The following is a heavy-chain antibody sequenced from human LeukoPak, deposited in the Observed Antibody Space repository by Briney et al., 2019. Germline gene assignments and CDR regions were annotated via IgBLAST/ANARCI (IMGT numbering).Heavy chain of an antibody. CDR1: GASISNYY. Sequence: SETLSLTCTVSGASISNYYWSWVRQPPGKGLEWIGYVYSLGSTSYNPSLKRRVTISVDTSKNQFSLKLTSVTAADTAVYYCARLLAPAQGWFDPWGQGTLVTVSS. CDR2: VYSLGST. D-gene: IGHD2-15*01. CDR3: ARLLAPAQGWFDP. J-gene: IGHJ5*02. V-gene: IGHV4-4*09.